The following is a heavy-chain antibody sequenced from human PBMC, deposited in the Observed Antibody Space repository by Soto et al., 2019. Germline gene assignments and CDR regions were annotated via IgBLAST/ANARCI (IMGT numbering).Heavy chain of an antibody. D-gene: IGHD3-10*01. CDR2: IYHSGST. V-gene: IGHV4-30-2*01. J-gene: IGHJ6*02. Sequence: PSETLSLTCAVSGGSISSGGYSWSWIRQPPGKGLEWIGYIYHSGSTYYNPSLKSRVTISVDRSKNQFSLKLSSVTAADTAVYYCARATMVRGVWSPGYYYGMDVWGQGTRGTV. CDR1: GGSISSGGYS. CDR3: ARATMVRGVWSPGYYYGMDV.